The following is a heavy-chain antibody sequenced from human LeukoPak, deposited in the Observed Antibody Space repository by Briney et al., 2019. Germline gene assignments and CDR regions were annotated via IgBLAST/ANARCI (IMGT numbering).Heavy chain of an antibody. D-gene: IGHD3-10*01. CDR2: INVDGDET. J-gene: IGHJ4*02. Sequence: GGSLRLSCAASGFTFTCCSMTWIRQAPGKGLEWVADINVDGDETHYVDSVKGRFTISRDNSKNTLYLQMNSLRAEDTAVYYCAKDYQWGSYGSGSYYPKPFDYWGQGTLVTVSS. CDR3: AKDYQWGSYGSGSYYPKPFDY. V-gene: IGHV3-7*03. CDR1: GFTFTCCS.